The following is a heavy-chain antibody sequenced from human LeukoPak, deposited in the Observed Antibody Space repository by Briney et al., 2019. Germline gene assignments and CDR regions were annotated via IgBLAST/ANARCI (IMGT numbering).Heavy chain of an antibody. CDR1: GGTFRTYA. V-gene: IGHV1-69*13. D-gene: IGHD3-22*01. CDR2: LIPIFGTP. J-gene: IGHJ3*02. Sequence: ASLKDSCEAPGGTFRTYAIRWVRHAPEQRREWMGGLIPIFGTPNDAQKFQLRVRITADESTSTAYMELSSLRSEDTAAYYCARDRPITMIVVVLPPGAFDIWGQGTMVTVSS. CDR3: ARDRPITMIVVVLPPGAFDI.